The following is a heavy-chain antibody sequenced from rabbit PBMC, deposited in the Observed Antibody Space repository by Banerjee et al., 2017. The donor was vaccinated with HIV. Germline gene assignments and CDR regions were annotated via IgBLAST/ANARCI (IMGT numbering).Heavy chain of an antibody. V-gene: IGHV1S45*01. CDR2: IAIGSGSI. CDR1: GFSFSSSDY. J-gene: IGHJ4*01. D-gene: IGHD4-2*01. Sequence: QEQLEESGGDLVKPEGSLTLTCTASGFSFSSSDYMCWVRQAPGKGLEWIGRIAIGSGSIVYASWAKGRFTVSKASTTTVTLQMTSLTAADTATYFCARDAAGSKWYTAFNLWGQGTLVTVS. CDR3: ARDAAGSKWYTAFNL.